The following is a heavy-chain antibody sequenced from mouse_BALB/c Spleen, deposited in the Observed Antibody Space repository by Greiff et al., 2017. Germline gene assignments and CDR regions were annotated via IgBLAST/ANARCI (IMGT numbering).Heavy chain of an antibody. CDR2: IDPENGNT. Sequence: EVQLQQSGAELVRPGALVKLSCKASGFNIKDYYMHWVKQRPEQGLEWIGWIDPENGNTIYDPKFQGKASITADTSSNTAYLQLSSLTSEDTAVYYCARGRPDYWGQGTTLTVSS. J-gene: IGHJ2*01. CDR3: ARGRPDY. V-gene: IGHV14-1*02. CDR1: GFNIKDYY.